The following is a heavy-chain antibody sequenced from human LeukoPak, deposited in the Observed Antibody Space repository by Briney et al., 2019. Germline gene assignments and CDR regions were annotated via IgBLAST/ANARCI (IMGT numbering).Heavy chain of an antibody. CDR2: IYYSEST. Sequence: SETLSLTCTVSGGSISSYYWSWTRQPPGKGLEWIGYIYYSESTNYNPSLKSRVTISVDTSKNQFSLKLTSVTAADTAVYYCARDLGDGYNWAYWGQGTLVTVSS. D-gene: IGHD5-24*01. V-gene: IGHV4-59*01. CDR1: GGSISSYY. J-gene: IGHJ4*02. CDR3: ARDLGDGYNWAY.